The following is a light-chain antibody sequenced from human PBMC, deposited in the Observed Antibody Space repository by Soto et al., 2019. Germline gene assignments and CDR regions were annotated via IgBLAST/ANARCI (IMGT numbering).Light chain of an antibody. CDR2: EVS. CDR3: RSYGGRYYYV. V-gene: IGLV2-8*01. Sequence: QSVLTQPPSGSGSPGQSVTISCTGTSTDVGGYNYVSWYQQYPGKAPKLMIYEVSKRPSGVPDRFSGSKYGNTASLTVSGLQAEDEADYYCRSYGGRYYYVLGTGTKVIVL. CDR1: STDVGGYNY. J-gene: IGLJ1*01.